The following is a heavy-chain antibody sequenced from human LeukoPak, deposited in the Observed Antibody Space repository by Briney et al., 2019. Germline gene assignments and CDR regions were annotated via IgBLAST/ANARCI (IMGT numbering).Heavy chain of an antibody. CDR1: GFTFSSYN. D-gene: IGHD5-12*01. Sequence: GGSLRLSCAASGFTFSSYNMNWVRQAPGKGLEWVSSISFSSTYIYYADSVKGRFTISRDNAKNSLYLQMNSLRAEDTAVYYCARDSGYDLPDYWGQGTLVTVSS. V-gene: IGHV3-21*01. CDR2: ISFSSTYI. CDR3: ARDSGYDLPDY. J-gene: IGHJ4*02.